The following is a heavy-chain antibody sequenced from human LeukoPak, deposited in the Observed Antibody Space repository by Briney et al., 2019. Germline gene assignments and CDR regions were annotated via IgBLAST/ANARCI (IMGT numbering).Heavy chain of an antibody. Sequence: GGSLRLSCAASGFTFSSCWMHWVRQAPGKGLVWVSRTNSDGSSISYADSVKGRFTISRDNAKNTLYLQMNSLRAEDTAVYYCVRAAAASFDYWGQGTLVTVSS. D-gene: IGHD6-13*01. CDR2: TNSDGSSI. CDR1: GFTFSSCW. V-gene: IGHV3-74*01. J-gene: IGHJ4*02. CDR3: VRAAAASFDY.